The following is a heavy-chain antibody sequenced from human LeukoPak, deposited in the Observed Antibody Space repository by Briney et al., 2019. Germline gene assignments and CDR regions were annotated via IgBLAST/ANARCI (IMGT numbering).Heavy chain of an antibody. V-gene: IGHV4-31*03. CDR1: GGSISSGGYY. J-gene: IGHJ4*02. Sequence: SETLSLTCTVSGGSISSGGYYWSWIRQHPGKGLEWIGYIYYSGSTYYNPSLKSRVTISVDTSKNQFSLKLNSVTAADTAVYYCARQRQSGYDYSFDYWGQGTLVTVSS. CDR3: ARQRQSGYDYSFDY. D-gene: IGHD5-12*01. CDR2: IYYSGST.